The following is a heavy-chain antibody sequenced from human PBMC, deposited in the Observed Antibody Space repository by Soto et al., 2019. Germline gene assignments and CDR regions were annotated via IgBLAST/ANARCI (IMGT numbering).Heavy chain of an antibody. CDR3: ARAVGDPLYYLDY. CDR2: TDYSGNT. J-gene: IGHJ4*02. V-gene: IGHV4-59*08. D-gene: IGHD6-19*01. Sequence: QVQLQESGPGLERPSETLSLTCTVSSDSISSYYWIWIRQSPGKGLEWIGYTDYSGNTNYNPSLKSRVTISGDTSKNQFAPRLSSVTAADTAVYYCARAVGDPLYYLDYWGQGTLVTVSS. CDR1: SDSISSYY.